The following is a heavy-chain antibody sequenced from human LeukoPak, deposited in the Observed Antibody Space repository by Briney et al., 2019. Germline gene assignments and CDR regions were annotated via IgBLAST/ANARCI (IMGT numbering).Heavy chain of an antibody. CDR1: GRSIFGYH. J-gene: IGHJ4*02. D-gene: IGHD4-17*01. CDR2: INRRGSA. Sequence: LGTPSLTCALFGRSIFGYHSYWSRHSPGQGLEWIGGINRRGSANYKPSFNSRVPISLDTSKKQFSLELRSLTAADTAVYYCARDPTTVASVPYYCDDWGQGTLVTVSS. CDR3: ARDPTTVASVPYYCDD. V-gene: IGHV4-34*01.